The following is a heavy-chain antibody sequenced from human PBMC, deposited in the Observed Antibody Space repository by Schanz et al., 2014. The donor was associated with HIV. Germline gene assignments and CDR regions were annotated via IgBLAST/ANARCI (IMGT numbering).Heavy chain of an antibody. V-gene: IGHV3-30*03. D-gene: IGHD3-10*01. CDR2: ISYDGSVK. CDR1: GFSFSSYG. Sequence: QVQLVESGGGVVQPGKSLRLSCAASGFSFSSYGMHWVRQAPGKGLEWVAFISYDGSVKSYGDSVKGRFTVSRDDSKNTVYVQMDSLTAEDTAVYYCARDGSLNRGFDYWGQGTLVTVSS. CDR3: ARDGSLNRGFDY. J-gene: IGHJ4*02.